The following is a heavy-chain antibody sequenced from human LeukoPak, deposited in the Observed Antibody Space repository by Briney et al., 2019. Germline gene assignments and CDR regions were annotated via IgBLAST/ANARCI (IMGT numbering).Heavy chain of an antibody. Sequence: SETLSLTCTVSGGSISSGDYYWSWIRQPPGKGLEWIGYISYSGSTFYNPSLKSRVTISIDTSKNQFSLKMSSVTAADTAIYYCARVGDYGDYVNWFDPWGPGTLVTVSS. CDR2: ISYSGST. J-gene: IGHJ5*02. CDR3: ARVGDYGDYVNWFDP. V-gene: IGHV4-30-4*01. D-gene: IGHD4-17*01. CDR1: GGSISSGDYY.